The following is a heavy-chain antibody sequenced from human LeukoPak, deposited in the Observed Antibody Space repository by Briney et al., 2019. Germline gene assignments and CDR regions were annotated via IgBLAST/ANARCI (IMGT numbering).Heavy chain of an antibody. Sequence: GGSLRLSCAASGFTFSSYWMSWVRQAPGKGLEWVANIKRDESEKYYVDSVKGRFTISRDNAKNSLYLQMNSLRAEDTAVYYCARDSVDDAFDIWGQGTMVTVSS. D-gene: IGHD6-19*01. CDR3: ARDSVDDAFDI. CDR2: IKRDESEK. J-gene: IGHJ3*02. V-gene: IGHV3-7*01. CDR1: GFTFSSYW.